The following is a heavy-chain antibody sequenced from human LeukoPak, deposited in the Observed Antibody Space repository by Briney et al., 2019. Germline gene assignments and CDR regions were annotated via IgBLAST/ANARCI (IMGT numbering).Heavy chain of an antibody. CDR3: ARARTSIRFTDSFDI. CDR2: IIPILRST. V-gene: IGHV1-69*13. D-gene: IGHD2-21*01. J-gene: IGHJ3*02. CDR1: GVTFSNNS. Sequence: SVKVSCKTSGVTFSNNSITWVRQAPGQGLEWLGGIIPILRSTSYAQKFRGRLRMTSDESTTTAYMELSSLSSDDTAMYFCARARTSIRFTDSFDIWSQGTLVTVSS.